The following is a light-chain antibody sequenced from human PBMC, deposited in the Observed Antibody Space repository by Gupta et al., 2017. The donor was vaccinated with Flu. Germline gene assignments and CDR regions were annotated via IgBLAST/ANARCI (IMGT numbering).Light chain of an antibody. Sequence: DRVTISCRASQNINRYLAGYQQKPGKAPKLLIYAASTLQSGVPSRFSGSGSGTEFTLSISSLQPEDFAIYYCQQLNNFPRYTFGQGTKLEI. CDR2: AAS. CDR3: QQLNNFPRYT. J-gene: IGKJ2*01. V-gene: IGKV1-9*01. CDR1: QNINRY.